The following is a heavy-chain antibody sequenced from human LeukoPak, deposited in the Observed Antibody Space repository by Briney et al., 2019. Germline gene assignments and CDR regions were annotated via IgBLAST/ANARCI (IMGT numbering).Heavy chain of an antibody. J-gene: IGHJ4*02. CDR1: GGSFSGYY. CDR3: ATWLVHIDY. D-gene: IGHD6-19*01. Sequence: SETLSLTCAVYGGSFSGYYWSWIRQPPGKGLEWIGEINHSGSTNYNPSLKSRVTISVDKSKNQFSLKLGSVTAADTAVYYCATWLVHIDYWGQGTLVTVSS. V-gene: IGHV4-34*01. CDR2: INHSGST.